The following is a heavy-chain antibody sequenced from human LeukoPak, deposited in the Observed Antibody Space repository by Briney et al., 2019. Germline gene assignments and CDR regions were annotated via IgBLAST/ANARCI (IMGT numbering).Heavy chain of an antibody. D-gene: IGHD3-22*01. CDR3: ARVRTYYYDSSGYQDY. Sequence: GGSLRLSCAASGFTFSSYSMNWVRQAPGKGLEWVSSISSSSSYIYYADSVKGRFTISRGNAKNSLYLQMNSLRAEDTAVYYCARVRTYYYDSSGYQDYWGQGTLVTVSS. J-gene: IGHJ4*02. CDR2: ISSSSSYI. CDR1: GFTFSSYS. V-gene: IGHV3-21*01.